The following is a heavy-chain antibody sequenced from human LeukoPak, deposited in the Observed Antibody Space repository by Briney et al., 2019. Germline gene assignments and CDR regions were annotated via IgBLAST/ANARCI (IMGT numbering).Heavy chain of an antibody. CDR1: GGSISSYY. J-gene: IGHJ3*02. CDR3: ARDAVGAFDI. D-gene: IGHD6-19*01. V-gene: IGHV4-59*12. CDR2: IHYRGTT. Sequence: SETLSLTCTVSGGSISSYYWSWIRQPPGKGLEWIGYIHYRGTTNYNPSLKSRVTISVDTSKNQFSLKLSSVTAADTAVYYCARDAVGAFDIWGQGTMVTVSS.